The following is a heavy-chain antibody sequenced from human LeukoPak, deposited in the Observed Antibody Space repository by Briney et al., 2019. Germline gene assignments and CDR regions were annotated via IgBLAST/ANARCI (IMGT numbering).Heavy chain of an antibody. CDR3: ARDQFYYYGSSGSGYYFDY. CDR2: ISAYNGNT. J-gene: IGHJ4*02. V-gene: IGHV1-18*01. Sequence: ASVKVSCKASGYTFTSYGISGVRQAPGQGLEWMGRISAYNGNTNYAQKLQGRVTMTTDTSTSTAHMELRSLRSDDTAVYYCARDQFYYYGSSGSGYYFDYWGQGTLVTVSS. D-gene: IGHD3-22*01. CDR1: GYTFTSYG.